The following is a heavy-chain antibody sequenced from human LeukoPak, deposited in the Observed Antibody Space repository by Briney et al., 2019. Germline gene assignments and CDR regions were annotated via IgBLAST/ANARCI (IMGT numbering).Heavy chain of an antibody. V-gene: IGHV4-59*08. J-gene: IGHJ4*02. CDR2: IYYSGST. D-gene: IGHD3-10*01. CDR1: GGSISSYY. CDR3: ARSIWFGELLPDY. Sequence: SETLSLTCTVSGGSISSYYWSWIRQPPGKGLEWIGYIYYSGSTNYNPSLKSRVTISVDTSKNQFSLKLSSVTAAVTAVYYCARSIWFGELLPDYWGQGTLVTVSS.